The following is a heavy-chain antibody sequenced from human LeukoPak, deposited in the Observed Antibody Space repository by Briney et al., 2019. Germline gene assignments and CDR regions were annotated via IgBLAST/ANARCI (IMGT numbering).Heavy chain of an antibody. J-gene: IGHJ4*02. D-gene: IGHD5-18*01. CDR1: GFTFSSYW. Sequence: GGSLRLSCAASGFTFSSYWMHWVRQAPGKGLVWVSRINSDGSSTSYADSVKGRFTISRDNAKNTLYLQMNSLRAEDTAVYYCARGPDVETAIVLGGDYWGQGTLVTVSS. CDR3: ARGPDVETAIVLGGDY. CDR2: INSDGSST. V-gene: IGHV3-74*01.